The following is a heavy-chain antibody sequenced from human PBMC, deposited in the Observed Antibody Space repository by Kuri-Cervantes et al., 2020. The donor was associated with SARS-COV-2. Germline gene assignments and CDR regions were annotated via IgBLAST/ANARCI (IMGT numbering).Heavy chain of an antibody. J-gene: IGHJ2*01. V-gene: IGHV1-69*02. CDR1: AGTFSSYT. CDR3: ARQPLSYCGGDCSSPSWYFDL. Sequence: SVKVSCKASAGTFSSYTISWVRQAPGQGLEWMGRIIPILGIANYAQKFQGRVTITADKSTSTAYMELSSLRSEDTAVYYCARQPLSYCGGDCSSPSWYFDLWGRGTLVTVSS. CDR2: IIPILGIA. D-gene: IGHD2-21*02.